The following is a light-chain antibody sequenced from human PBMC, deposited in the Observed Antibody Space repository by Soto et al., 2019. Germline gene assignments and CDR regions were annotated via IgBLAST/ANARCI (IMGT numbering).Light chain of an antibody. CDR2: GAT. CDR3: QQYNNWPRT. Sequence: EILLTQSPGPLSLSPGARATLSCRASQSVSNNYLAWYQQKPGQAPRLLIHGATTRATGIPARFSGTGSGTEFTLTISSLQSEDFAVYYCQQYNNWPRTFGQGTKVDIK. V-gene: IGKV3-15*01. J-gene: IGKJ1*01. CDR1: QSVSNN.